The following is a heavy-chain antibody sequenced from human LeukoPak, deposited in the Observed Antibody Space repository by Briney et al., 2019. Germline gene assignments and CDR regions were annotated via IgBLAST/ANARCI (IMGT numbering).Heavy chain of an antibody. V-gene: IGHV4-59*01. J-gene: IGHJ3*02. CDR1: GGSMSSYY. CDR2: IFYRDNT. CDR3: ARALPWGTIDAFNI. Sequence: PSETLSLTCTVPGGSMSSYYWSWIRQPPGKGLEWMGHIFYRDNTNYNPSLNSRVTISVDTSKNQYSLKLSSVTTADTAVYYCARALPWGTIDAFNIWGQGTMVTVSS. D-gene: IGHD3-16*01.